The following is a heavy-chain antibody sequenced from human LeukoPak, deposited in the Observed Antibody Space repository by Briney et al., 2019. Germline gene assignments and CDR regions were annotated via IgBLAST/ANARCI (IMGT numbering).Heavy chain of an antibody. CDR2: ISGSGSST. CDR3: AKDRRVRGVIEGNWFDP. CDR1: GFTFSSYA. Sequence: GRTLRLSCAASGFTFSSYAMSWVSQAAGKGREGVSAISGSGSSTYYADSVKGRFTISRDNSKNTLYLQMNSLTAEDTAVYYCAKDRRVRGVIEGNWFDPWGQGTLVTVSS. J-gene: IGHJ5*02. V-gene: IGHV3-23*01. D-gene: IGHD3-10*01.